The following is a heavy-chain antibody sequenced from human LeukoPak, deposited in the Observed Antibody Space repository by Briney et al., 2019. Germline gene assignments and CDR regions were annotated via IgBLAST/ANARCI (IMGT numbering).Heavy chain of an antibody. CDR1: GFTFSIYS. V-gene: IGHV3-21*01. CDR2: ISSSSSYI. CDR3: ARDRSLTLFGVVTNDAFDI. Sequence: GGSLRLSCAASGFTFSIYSMNWVRQAPGKGLEWVSSISSSSSYIYYADSVKGRSTISRDNAKNSLYLQMNSLRAEDTAVYYCARDRSLTLFGVVTNDAFDIWGQGTMVTVSS. J-gene: IGHJ3*02. D-gene: IGHD3-3*01.